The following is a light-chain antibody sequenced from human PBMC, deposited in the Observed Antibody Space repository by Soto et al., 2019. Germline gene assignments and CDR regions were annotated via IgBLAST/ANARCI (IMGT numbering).Light chain of an antibody. CDR1: QSGSSNY. Sequence: EIVLTQSPGTLSFSPGERATLSCRSSQSGSSNYLAWYQQKPDQAPRLVIYDVSGRPTGIPDRFSGSGSVSDFTLTIRRLDPEDDAVYYCQQYGSSPTFGQGTKVEIK. V-gene: IGKV3-20*01. J-gene: IGKJ1*01. CDR3: QQYGSSPT. CDR2: DVS.